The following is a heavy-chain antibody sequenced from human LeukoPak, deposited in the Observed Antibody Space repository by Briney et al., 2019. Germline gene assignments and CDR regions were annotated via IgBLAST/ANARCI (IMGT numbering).Heavy chain of an antibody. D-gene: IGHD2-15*01. V-gene: IGHV1-2*06. CDR2: INPNSGGT. CDR3: ARGRVVVAAAIDY. Sequence: GASVKVSCKASGYTFTAYYIHWVRQAPGQGLEWMGRINPNSGGTNYAQKFQGRVTMTRDTSISTAYMELSRLRSDDTAVYYCARGRVVVAAAIDYWGQGTLVTVSS. CDR1: GYTFTAYY. J-gene: IGHJ4*02.